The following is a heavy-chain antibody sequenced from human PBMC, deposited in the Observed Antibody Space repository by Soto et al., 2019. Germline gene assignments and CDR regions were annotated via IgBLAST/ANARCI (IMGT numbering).Heavy chain of an antibody. J-gene: IGHJ5*02. CDR2: INHSGST. CDR1: GGSFSGYY. D-gene: IGHD6-25*01. CDR3: ARGLISIAAPGVWFDP. Sequence: SETLSPTFAVYGGSFSGYYWSWIRPPPGKGLEWIGEINHSGSTNYNPSLKSRVTISVDTSKNQFSLKLSSVTAADTAVYYCARGLISIAAPGVWFDPWGQGTLVTVSS. V-gene: IGHV4-34*01.